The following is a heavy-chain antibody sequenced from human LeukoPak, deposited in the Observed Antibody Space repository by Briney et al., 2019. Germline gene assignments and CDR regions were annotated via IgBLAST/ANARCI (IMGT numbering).Heavy chain of an antibody. V-gene: IGHV3-9*01. D-gene: IGHD6-19*01. CDR1: GFTFSSYW. J-gene: IGHJ4*02. CDR3: AKDSDWYVGYFDY. CDR2: ISWNSGSI. Sequence: GGSLRLSCAASGFTFSSYWMSWVRQAPGKGLEWVSGISWNSGSIGYADSVKGRFTISRDNAKNSLYLQMNSLRAEDTALYYCAKDSDWYVGYFDYWGQGTLVTVSS.